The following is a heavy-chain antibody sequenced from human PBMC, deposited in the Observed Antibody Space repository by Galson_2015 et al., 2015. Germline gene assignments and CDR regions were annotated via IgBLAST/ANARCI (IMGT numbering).Heavy chain of an antibody. CDR2: ISYDGSNK. J-gene: IGHJ6*02. CDR3: AKGLVQQLVRGYYYYGMDV. D-gene: IGHD6-6*01. CDR1: GFTFSSYG. Sequence: SLRLSCAASGFTFSSYGMHWVRQAPGKGLEWVAVISYDGSNKYYADSVKGRFTIPRDNSKNTLYLQMNSLRAEDTAVYYCAKGLVQQLVRGYYYYGMDVWGQGTTVTVSS. V-gene: IGHV3-30*18.